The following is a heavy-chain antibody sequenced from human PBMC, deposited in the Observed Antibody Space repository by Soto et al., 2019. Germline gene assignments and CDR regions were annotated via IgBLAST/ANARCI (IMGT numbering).Heavy chain of an antibody. D-gene: IGHD6-19*01. CDR1: GVPFSSYS. Sequence: PGGSLRLSCAASGVPFSSYSMNWVRQAPGKGLEWVAVITYNGSNKYYADSVKGRFTISRDNSKNTLYLQMNSLRAEDTAVYYCAKDTRSSGWAYRVYWGQGTLVTVSS. CDR3: AKDTRSSGWAYRVY. CDR2: ITYNGSNK. V-gene: IGHV3-30*18. J-gene: IGHJ4*02.